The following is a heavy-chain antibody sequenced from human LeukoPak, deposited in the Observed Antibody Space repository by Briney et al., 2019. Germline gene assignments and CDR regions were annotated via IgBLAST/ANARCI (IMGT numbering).Heavy chain of an antibody. CDR3: AKAGQWLVEFHYYYGMDV. V-gene: IGHV3-23*01. CDR2: ISGSGGST. Sequence: GGSLRLSCAASGFTFSSYATSWVRQAPGKGLEWVSAISGSGGSTYYADSVKGRFTISRDNSKNTLYLQMNSLRAEDTAVYYCAKAGQWLVEFHYYYGMDVWGQGTTVTVSS. J-gene: IGHJ6*02. CDR1: GFTFSSYA. D-gene: IGHD6-19*01.